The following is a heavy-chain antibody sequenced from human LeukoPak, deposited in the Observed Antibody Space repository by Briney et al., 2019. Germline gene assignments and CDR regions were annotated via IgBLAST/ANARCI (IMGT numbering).Heavy chain of an antibody. Sequence: GGSLRLSCAASGFTFSDAWMTWVRQAPGKGLECVGFIQSKTDGGTTDSAAPVKGRFTISRDDSKNTLYLQMNSLKTEDTAVYYCTTIDSGYYGSGSYLRDYWGQGTLVTVSS. CDR2: IQSKTDGGTT. V-gene: IGHV3-15*01. J-gene: IGHJ4*02. CDR3: TTIDSGYYGSGSYLRDY. D-gene: IGHD3-10*01. CDR1: GFTFSDAW.